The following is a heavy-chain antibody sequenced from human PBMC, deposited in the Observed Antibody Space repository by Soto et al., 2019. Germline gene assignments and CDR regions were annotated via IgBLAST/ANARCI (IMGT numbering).Heavy chain of an antibody. J-gene: IGHJ4*02. CDR1: GYTFTGYY. D-gene: IGHD3-10*01. CDR3: ANTDMVRGVIIPFDY. Sequence: ASVKVSCKASGYTFTGYYIHWVRQAPGQGLEWMGWINPNGGGTNYAQKFQDWVTMTRDTSISTAYMELSRLKSDDTAVYYCANTDMVRGVIIPFDYWGQGTLVTVSS. V-gene: IGHV1-2*04. CDR2: INPNGGGT.